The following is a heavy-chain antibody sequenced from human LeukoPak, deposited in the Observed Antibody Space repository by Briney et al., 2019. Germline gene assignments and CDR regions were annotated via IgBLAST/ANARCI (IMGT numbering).Heavy chain of an antibody. J-gene: IGHJ3*02. V-gene: IGHV4-59*01. CDR3: ARTNQISETAFDI. CDR2: ILSSGST. D-gene: IGHD1-14*01. CDR1: GDSISSYY. Sequence: SETLSLTCTVSGDSISSYYWTWIRQPPGKGLEWIGYILSSGSTNYNPSVKSRVTISVDASKNQFSLKLSSVTAADTAVYYCARTNQISETAFDIWGQGTMVIVSS.